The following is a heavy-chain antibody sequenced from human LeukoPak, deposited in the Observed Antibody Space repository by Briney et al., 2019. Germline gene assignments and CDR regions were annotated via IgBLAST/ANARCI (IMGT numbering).Heavy chain of an antibody. CDR3: ARATGGLRYFDWLFDY. CDR1: GGTFSSYA. Sequence: ASVKVSCKASGGTFSSYAISWVRQAPGEGLEWMGGIIPIFGTANYAQKFQGRVTITADESTSTAYMELSSLRSEDTAVYYCARATGGLRYFDWLFDYWGQGTLVTVPS. D-gene: IGHD3-9*01. J-gene: IGHJ4*02. V-gene: IGHV1-69*01. CDR2: IIPIFGTA.